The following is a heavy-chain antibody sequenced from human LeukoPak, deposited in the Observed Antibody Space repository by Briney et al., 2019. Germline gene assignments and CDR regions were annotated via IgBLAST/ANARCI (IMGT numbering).Heavy chain of an antibody. CDR3: ARDRSPDV. J-gene: IGHJ6*04. V-gene: IGHV4-59*02. Sequence: SETLSLTCTVSGGSVSTNSWSWIRQPPGKGLEWIGYIYYTGSTYYNPSLKSRVSISIDTSQSQFSLKLNSVTAADTAVYYCARDRSPDVWGKGTTVTISS. CDR1: GGSVSTNS. CDR2: IYYTGST.